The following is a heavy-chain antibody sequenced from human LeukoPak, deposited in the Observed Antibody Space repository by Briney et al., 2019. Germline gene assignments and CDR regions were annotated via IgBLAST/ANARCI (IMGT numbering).Heavy chain of an antibody. CDR2: INPNSGGA. D-gene: IGHD2-2*01. CDR1: GYTFIDYY. J-gene: IGHJ4*02. V-gene: IGHV1-2*04. CDR3: ARANFLYCSSTSCLFDY. Sequence: ASVTVSCKASGYTFIDYYMHWVRLAPGQGLEWMGWINPNSGGANYVQKFQGWVTMTRDTSINTAYMELSRLTSDDTAVYYCARANFLYCSSTSCLFDYWGQGTLVTVSS.